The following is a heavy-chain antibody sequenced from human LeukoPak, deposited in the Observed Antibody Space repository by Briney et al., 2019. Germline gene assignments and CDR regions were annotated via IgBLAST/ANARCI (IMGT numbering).Heavy chain of an antibody. V-gene: IGHV3-23*01. Sequence: GGSLRLSCAASGFTFSIYAMSGVRQAPGKGLEWVSAISGSGGSTYYADSVKGRFTISRDNSKNTLHLQMNSLRAEDTAVYYCAKDAIYCSGGSCYSFGAGYFHYRGQGTLVTVSS. D-gene: IGHD2-15*01. J-gene: IGHJ4*02. CDR2: ISGSGGST. CDR1: GFTFSIYA. CDR3: AKDAIYCSGGSCYSFGAGYFHY.